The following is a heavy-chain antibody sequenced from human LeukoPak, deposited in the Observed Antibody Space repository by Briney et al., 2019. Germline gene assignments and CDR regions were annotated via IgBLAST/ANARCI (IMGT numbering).Heavy chain of an antibody. Sequence: PGGSLRLSCAASGFTFSSYWMSWVRQAPGKGPEWVANIKQDGSEKNYVGSVKGRFTISRDNAEKSLYLQMNSPRAEDAAVYYCARDLPMGSFWGQGTLVTVSS. D-gene: IGHD3-16*01. CDR3: ARDLPMGSF. CDR1: GFTFSSYW. J-gene: IGHJ4*02. CDR2: IKQDGSEK. V-gene: IGHV3-7*01.